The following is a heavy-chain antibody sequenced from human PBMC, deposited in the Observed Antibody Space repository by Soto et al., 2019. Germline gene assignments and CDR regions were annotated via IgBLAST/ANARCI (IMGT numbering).Heavy chain of an antibody. CDR2: ISAYNGNT. CDR1: GYTXTSYG. Sequence: ASVKVSCKASGYTXTSYGISWVRQAPGQGLEWMGWISAYNGNTNYAQKLQGRFTISRDNAKNSLYLQMNSLRAEDMAVYYCAWGKSYGHLFDDWGQGTLVTVYS. V-gene: IGHV1-18*03. J-gene: IGHJ4*02. D-gene: IGHD5-18*01. CDR3: AWGKSYGHLFDD.